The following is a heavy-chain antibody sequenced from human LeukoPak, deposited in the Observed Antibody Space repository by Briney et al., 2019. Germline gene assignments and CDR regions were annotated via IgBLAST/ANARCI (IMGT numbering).Heavy chain of an antibody. J-gene: IGHJ3*01. V-gene: IGHV6-1*01. D-gene: IGHD1-14*01. CDR2: TYYNSKWYT. Sequence: SQTLSLTCAISGDSVSTASNAWYWIRQSPSRGLEWLGRTYYNSKWYTDYAVSVSGRTTINPDTSRNQLSLQLSFVTPEDTAVYYFGRVYRRRKAFDGWGQGTVVTVSS. CDR1: GDSVSTASNA. CDR3: GRVYRRRKAFDG.